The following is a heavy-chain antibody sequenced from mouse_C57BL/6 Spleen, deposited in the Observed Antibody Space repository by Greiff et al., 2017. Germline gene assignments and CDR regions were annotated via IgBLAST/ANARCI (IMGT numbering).Heavy chain of an antibody. Sequence: VQLQQSGAELVKPGASVKLSCKASGYTFTSYWMHWVKQRPGRGLEWIGRIDPNSGGTKYNEKFKSKATLTVAKPSSTAYMQLSSLTSVDSAVYYCARRGHTAQATFFDYWGQGTTLTVSS. CDR3: ARRGHTAQATFFDY. J-gene: IGHJ2*01. CDR1: GYTFTSYW. V-gene: IGHV1-72*01. D-gene: IGHD3-2*02. CDR2: IDPNSGGT.